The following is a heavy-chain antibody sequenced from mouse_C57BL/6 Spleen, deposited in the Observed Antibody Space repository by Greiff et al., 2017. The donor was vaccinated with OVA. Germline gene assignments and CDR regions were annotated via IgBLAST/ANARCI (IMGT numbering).Heavy chain of an antibody. J-gene: IGHJ2*01. CDR1: GFNITDYY. D-gene: IGHD1-1*01. V-gene: IGHV14-2*01. CDR3: SKPVSTTVGATDYVDY. Sequence: EVQRVESGAELVKPGASVKLSCTASGFNITDYYMHWVKQRPEQGLEWIGRIDPEDGETKYAPKFKGKATITADQSSNTAYLQLRSLTSEDSAVYYWSKPVSTTVGATDYVDYWGQGTTLTVSS. CDR2: IDPEDGET.